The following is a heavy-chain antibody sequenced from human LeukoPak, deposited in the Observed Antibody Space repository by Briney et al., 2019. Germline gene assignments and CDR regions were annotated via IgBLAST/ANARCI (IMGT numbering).Heavy chain of an antibody. CDR3: ARVDYDFWSGQYFDY. D-gene: IGHD3-3*01. CDR1: GGSVSSGNYY. J-gene: IGHJ4*02. V-gene: IGHV4-61*01. Sequence: PSETLSLTCTVSGGSVSSGNYYWSWIRQPPGKGLEWIGYIYYSGSTNYNPSLKSRVTISVDTSKNQFPLKLSSVTAADTAVYYCARVDYDFWSGQYFDYWGQGTLVIVSS. CDR2: IYYSGST.